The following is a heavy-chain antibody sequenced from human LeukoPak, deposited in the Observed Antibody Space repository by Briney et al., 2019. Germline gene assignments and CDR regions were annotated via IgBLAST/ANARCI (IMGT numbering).Heavy chain of an antibody. CDR1: GGSISNYY. Sequence: SETLSLTCTVSGGSISNYYWSWIRQPAGKGLEWIGRIYASGSTNYNPSLKSRVTISADTSKSELSLRLRSVTAADTAVYYCARDGRDNYDTPGHDLRGQGTLVTVSS. J-gene: IGHJ4*02. D-gene: IGHD3-22*01. CDR2: IYASGST. CDR3: ARDGRDNYDTPGHDL. V-gene: IGHV4-4*07.